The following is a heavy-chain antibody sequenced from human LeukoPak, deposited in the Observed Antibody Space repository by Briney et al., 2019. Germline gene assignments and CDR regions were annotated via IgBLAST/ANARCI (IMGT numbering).Heavy chain of an antibody. D-gene: IGHD3-10*01. V-gene: IGHV4-61*01. CDR1: GGSVSSGSYY. Sequence: SETMSLTCTVSGGSVSSGSYYWSWIRQPPGKGLEWIGYIYYSGSTNYNPSLKSRVTISVDTSKNQFSLKLSSVTAADTAVYYCASYGSESYPPNWGQGTLVTVSS. CDR2: IYYSGST. CDR3: ASYGSESYPPN. J-gene: IGHJ4*02.